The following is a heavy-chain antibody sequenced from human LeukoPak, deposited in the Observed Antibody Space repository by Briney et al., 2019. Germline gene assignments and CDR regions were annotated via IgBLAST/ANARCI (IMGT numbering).Heavy chain of an antibody. CDR2: IKSKIDGGTT. V-gene: IGHV3-15*01. D-gene: IGHD3-10*01. CDR1: GFTFNSAW. Sequence: PGGSLRLSSAASGFTFNSAWMSWVRQAPGKGLEWTGRIKSKIDGGTTEYAAPVKGRFTISRDDSKSTLYLQMNSLKTEDTAVYFCAADLVPPPAYGFDYWGQGILVTVSS. CDR3: AADLVPPPAYGFDY. J-gene: IGHJ4*02.